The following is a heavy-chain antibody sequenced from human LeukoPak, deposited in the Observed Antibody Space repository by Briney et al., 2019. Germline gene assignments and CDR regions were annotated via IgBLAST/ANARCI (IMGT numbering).Heavy chain of an antibody. CDR3: VKTGSGWFGDY. CDR1: GFSFSSYA. Sequence: GGSLRLSCAASGFSFSSYAMYWVRQAPGKGLEWVALIRYDGIDKYYVDSVKGRFTISRDNSKNMLYLQMNSQRTEDTAVYYCVKTGSGWFGDYWGQGARVAVSS. CDR2: IRYDGIDK. V-gene: IGHV3-30*02. J-gene: IGHJ4*02. D-gene: IGHD6-13*01.